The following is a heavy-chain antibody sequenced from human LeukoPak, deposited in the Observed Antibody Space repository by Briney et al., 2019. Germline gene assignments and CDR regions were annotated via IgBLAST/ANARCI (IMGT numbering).Heavy chain of an antibody. D-gene: IGHD3-10*01. Sequence: SETLSLTCTVSGYSISSGYYWGWIRQPPGKGLEWIGSIYHSGSTYYNPSLKSRVTISVDTSKNQFSLKLSSVTAADTAVYYCASLRRPYYYGSGSLTFDYWGQGTLVTVSS. V-gene: IGHV4-38-2*02. J-gene: IGHJ4*02. CDR3: ASLRRPYYYGSGSLTFDY. CDR1: GYSISSGYY. CDR2: IYHSGST.